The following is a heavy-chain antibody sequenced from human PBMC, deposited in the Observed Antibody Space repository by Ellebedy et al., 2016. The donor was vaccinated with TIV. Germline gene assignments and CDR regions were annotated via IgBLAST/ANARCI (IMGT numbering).Heavy chain of an antibody. J-gene: IGHJ4*02. CDR1: GFTFSSYV. CDR3: AKDLVAGRGWTFDY. V-gene: IGHV3-23*01. Sequence: GGSLRLSXAASGFTFSSYVMNWVRQAPGKGLEWVSVISGSGDNTYYADSVKGRFTISRDNSKNTVYLQMNSLRAEDTAVYFCAKDLVAGRGWTFDYWGQGTRVTVSS. CDR2: ISGSGDNT. D-gene: IGHD3/OR15-3a*01.